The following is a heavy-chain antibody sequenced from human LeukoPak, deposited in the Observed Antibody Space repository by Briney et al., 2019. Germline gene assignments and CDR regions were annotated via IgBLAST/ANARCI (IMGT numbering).Heavy chain of an antibody. CDR1: GGSITSSSYY. CDR3: ARGGQPHARYYDSSGYPED. D-gene: IGHD3-22*01. J-gene: IGHJ4*02. V-gene: IGHV4-39*07. CDR2: VYYSGST. Sequence: PSETLSLTCTVSGGSITSSSYYWGWIRQPPGKGLEWIGSVYYSGSTYYNPSLKSRVTISVDTSKNQFSLKLSSVTAADTAVYYCARGGQPHARYYDSSGYPEDWGQGTLVTVSS.